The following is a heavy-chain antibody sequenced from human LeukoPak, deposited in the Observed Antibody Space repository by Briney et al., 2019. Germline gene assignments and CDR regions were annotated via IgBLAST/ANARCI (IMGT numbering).Heavy chain of an antibody. CDR1: GGSLSSYY. J-gene: IGHJ3*02. CDR3: AREIFGSSSSEGDAFDI. V-gene: IGHV4-59*01. Sequence: PSETLSLTCTVSGGSLSSYYWSWVRQPPGKGLEWIGYIYYSGSTNYNPSVKSRVTISVDTSKNQFSLKLSSVTAADTAVYYCAREIFGSSSSEGDAFDIWGQGTMVTVSS. D-gene: IGHD6-6*01. CDR2: IYYSGST.